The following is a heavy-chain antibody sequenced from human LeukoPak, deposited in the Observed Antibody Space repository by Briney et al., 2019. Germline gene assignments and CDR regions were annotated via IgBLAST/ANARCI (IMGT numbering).Heavy chain of an antibody. Sequence: LEALSLTCAGPGGSISSSNWWSWVRQPPGKGLEWIGEIYHSGRANYNASLKSRVTISVEKSKNQFSLKVNSVNAADTAVYYCARVGYSWNLLFHFWGQGTTVTVSS. CDR2: IYHSGRA. CDR1: GGSISSSNW. CDR3: ARVGYSWNLLFHF. J-gene: IGHJ3*01. D-gene: IGHD1-7*01. V-gene: IGHV4-4*02.